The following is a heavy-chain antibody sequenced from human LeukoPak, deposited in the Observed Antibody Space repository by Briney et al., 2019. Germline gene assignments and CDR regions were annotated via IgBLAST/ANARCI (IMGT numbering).Heavy chain of an antibody. J-gene: IGHJ4*02. CDR1: GGSISSYY. CDR3: ASLAWGYCSSTSCPY. V-gene: IGHV4-59*12. D-gene: IGHD2-2*01. CDR2: IYYSGST. Sequence: SETLSLTCTVSGGSISSYYWSWIRQPPGKGLEWIGYIYYSGSTNYNPSLKSRVTISVDTSKNQFSLKLSSVTAADTAVYYCASLAWGYCSSTSCPYWGQGTLVTVS.